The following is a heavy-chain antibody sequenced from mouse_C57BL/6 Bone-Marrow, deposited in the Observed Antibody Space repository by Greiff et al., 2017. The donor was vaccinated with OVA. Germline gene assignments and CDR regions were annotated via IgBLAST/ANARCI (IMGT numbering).Heavy chain of an antibody. D-gene: IGHD1-1*01. J-gene: IGHJ1*03. CDR3: ARVPEYYYGSSYDWYFDV. V-gene: IGHV1-19*01. CDR2: INPYNGGT. CDR1: GYTFTDYY. Sequence: VQLKQSGPVLVKPGASVKMSCKASGYTFTDYYMNWVKQSHGKSLEWIGVINPYNGGTSYNQKFKGKATLTVDKSSSTAYMELNSLTSEDSAFYYCARVPEYYYGSSYDWYFDVWGTGTTVTVSS.